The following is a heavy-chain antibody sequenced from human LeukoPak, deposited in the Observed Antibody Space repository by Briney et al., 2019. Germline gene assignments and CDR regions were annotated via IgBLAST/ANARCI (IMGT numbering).Heavy chain of an antibody. CDR1: GFTFSTYW. CDR2: INGDGSTT. V-gene: IGHV3-74*01. Sequence: PGGSLRLSCVASGFTFSTYWMYWVRQAPGKGLVWVSRINGDGSTTTYADSVKGRFTISRDNSKNTLYLEMNSLRAEDTALYYCARDRADPPGWYFDLWGRGTLVTVSS. J-gene: IGHJ2*01. CDR3: ARDRADPPGWYFDL. D-gene: IGHD3-10*01.